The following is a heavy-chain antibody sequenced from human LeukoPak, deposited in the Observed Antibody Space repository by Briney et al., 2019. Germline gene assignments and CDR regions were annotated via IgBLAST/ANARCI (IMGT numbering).Heavy chain of an antibody. Sequence: TSETLSLTCTVSGGSISSYYWSWIRQPPGKGLEWIGEINHRGSTNYNPSLKSRVTISVDTSKNQFSLKLSSVTAADTAVYYCARRVGRWFGERAYYYNYMDVWGKGTTVTISS. V-gene: IGHV4-34*01. J-gene: IGHJ6*03. CDR2: INHRGST. CDR1: GGSISSYY. D-gene: IGHD3-10*01. CDR3: ARRVGRWFGERAYYYNYMDV.